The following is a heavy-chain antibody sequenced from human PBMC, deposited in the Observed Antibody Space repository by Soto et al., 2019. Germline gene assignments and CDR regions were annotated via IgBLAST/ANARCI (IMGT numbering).Heavy chain of an antibody. Sequence: QVQLVQSGAEVKKPGASVKVSCKASGYTFTTYDINWVRQATGQGLEWVGWMSPNSGHAGYAQKFKGRVTMTRDTSISTAYMELSSLRSEDTAVYYCARDFGGNSGWFDPWGQGTLVTVSS. CDR2: MSPNSGHA. J-gene: IGHJ5*02. V-gene: IGHV1-8*01. CDR3: ARDFGGNSGWFDP. CDR1: GYTFTTYD. D-gene: IGHD2-21*02.